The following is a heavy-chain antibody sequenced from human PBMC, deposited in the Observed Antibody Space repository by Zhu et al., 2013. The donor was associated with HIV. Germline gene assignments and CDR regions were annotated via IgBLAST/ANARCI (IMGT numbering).Heavy chain of an antibody. CDR2: IIPIFGTA. J-gene: IGHJ2*01. CDR3: AREMTTVTSGSPPRLRSS. Sequence: QVQLVQSGAEVKKPGSSVKVSCKASGGTFSSYAISWVRQAPGQGLEWMGGIIPIFGTANYAQKFQGRVTITADESTSTAYMELSSLRSEDTAVYYCAREMTTVTSGSPPRLRSSGGRGHPGHCL. V-gene: IGHV1-69*01. D-gene: IGHD4-17*01. CDR1: GGTFSSYA.